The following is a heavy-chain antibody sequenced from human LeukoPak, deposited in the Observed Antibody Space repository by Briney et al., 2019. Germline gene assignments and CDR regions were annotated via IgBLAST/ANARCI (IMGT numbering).Heavy chain of an antibody. Sequence: ASVKVSCKASGYTFTGYYMHWARQAPGQGLEWMGWINPNSGGTNYAQKFQGRVTMTRDTSISTAYMELSRLRSDDTAVYYCAREDSSGWHYPLGSDYWGQGTLVTVSS. V-gene: IGHV1-2*02. J-gene: IGHJ4*02. CDR1: GYTFTGYY. CDR2: INPNSGGT. CDR3: AREDSSGWHYPLGSDY. D-gene: IGHD6-19*01.